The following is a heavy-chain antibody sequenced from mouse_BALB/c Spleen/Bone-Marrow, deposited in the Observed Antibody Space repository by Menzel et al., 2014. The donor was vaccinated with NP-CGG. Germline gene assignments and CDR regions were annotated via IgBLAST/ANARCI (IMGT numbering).Heavy chain of an antibody. Sequence: EVQVVESGGGLVQPGGSLRLSCATSGFTFTDYYMSWVRQPPGKALEWLGFIRNKANGYTTEYSASVKGRFTISRDNSQSNLCHQMSTLRAEDSVTYYCEKDINYGNSWYFDGWGAGTTVTVSS. J-gene: IGHJ1*01. V-gene: IGHV7-3*02. CDR2: IRNKANGYTT. CDR3: EKDINYGNSWYFDG. CDR1: GFTFTDYY. D-gene: IGHD2-1*01.